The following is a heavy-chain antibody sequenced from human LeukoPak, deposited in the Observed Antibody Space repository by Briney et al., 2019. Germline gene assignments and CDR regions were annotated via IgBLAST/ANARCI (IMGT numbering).Heavy chain of an antibody. V-gene: IGHV3-64D*06. D-gene: IGHD6-19*01. CDR3: VKGGGSSGWYSYDY. Sequence: PGGSLRLSCSASGFTFSSYAMHWVRQAPGKGLEYVSAISGNGGSTYYADSVKGRFTISRDNSMQVSSLRTEDTSVYYCVKGGGSSGWYSYDYWGQGTLVTVSS. J-gene: IGHJ4*02. CDR1: GFTFSSYA. CDR2: ISGNGGST.